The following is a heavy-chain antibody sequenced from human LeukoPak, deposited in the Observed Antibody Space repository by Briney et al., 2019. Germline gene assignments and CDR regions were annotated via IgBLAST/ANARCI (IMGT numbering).Heavy chain of an antibody. J-gene: IGHJ5*02. V-gene: IGHV6-1*01. Sequence: SQTLSLTCAISGDSVSSNTAVWNWIRQSPSRGLEWLGRTYYRSKWYNDYAVSVKSRLTINPDTSKNQFSLHLSSATPEDTAVYYCARDQGWFDPWGQGTLVTVSS. CDR2: TYYRSKWYN. CDR3: ARDQGWFDP. CDR1: GDSVSSNTAV.